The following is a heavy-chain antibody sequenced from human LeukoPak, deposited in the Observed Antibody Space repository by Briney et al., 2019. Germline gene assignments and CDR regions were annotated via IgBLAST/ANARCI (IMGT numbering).Heavy chain of an antibody. CDR1: GFTFNHYA. D-gene: IGHD4-23*01. Sequence: GGSLRLSCEGSGFTFNHYAMSWVRQAPGKGLQWVSTITNSGDRTFYADSVKGRFTVSRDNSKTTVYVQMNNLRVEDTAVYYCAKDQLHFDYWGQGTLVTVSS. CDR2: ITNSGDRT. V-gene: IGHV3-23*01. J-gene: IGHJ4*02. CDR3: AKDQLHFDY.